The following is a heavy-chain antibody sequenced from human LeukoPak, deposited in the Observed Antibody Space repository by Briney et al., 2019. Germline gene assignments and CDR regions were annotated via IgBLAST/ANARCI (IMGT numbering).Heavy chain of an antibody. Sequence: GASVKVSCKVSGYTLTELSMHWVRQAPGKGLEWMGGFDPEDGETIYAQKFQGRVTMTEDTSTDTAYMELSSLRSEDTAVYYCATGGFSAYYYDSSGYYSFDYWGQGTLVTVSP. J-gene: IGHJ4*02. V-gene: IGHV1-24*01. CDR3: ATGGFSAYYYDSSGYYSFDY. D-gene: IGHD3-22*01. CDR1: GYTLTELS. CDR2: FDPEDGET.